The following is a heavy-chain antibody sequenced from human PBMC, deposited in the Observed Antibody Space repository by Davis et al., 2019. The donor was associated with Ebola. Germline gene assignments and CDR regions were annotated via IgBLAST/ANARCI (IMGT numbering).Heavy chain of an antibody. D-gene: IGHD3-10*01. CDR3: TSPDTMAFYGMDV. J-gene: IGHJ6*02. Sequence: GESLKISCAASGFTFSGSAMHWVRQASGKGLEWVGRIRSKANSYATAYAASVKGRFTISRDDSKNTAYLQMNSLKTEDTAVYYCTSPDTMAFYGMDVWGQGTTVTVSS. CDR2: IRSKANSYAT. CDR1: GFTFSGSA. V-gene: IGHV3-73*01.